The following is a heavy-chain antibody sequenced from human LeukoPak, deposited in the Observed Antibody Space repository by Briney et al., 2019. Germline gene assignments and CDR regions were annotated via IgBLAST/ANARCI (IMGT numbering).Heavy chain of an antibody. J-gene: IGHJ5*02. CDR3: ARESTEDRPGS. V-gene: IGHV3-74*01. Sequence: GGSLRLSCAASGFSLSSYWMHWVRQAPGKGLVWVSRVSSDGTSTNYADSVKGRFTISRDSAKNTLCLQMNSLRVEDTAVYYCARESTEDRPGSWGQGTLVTVSS. D-gene: IGHD5/OR15-5a*01. CDR2: VSSDGTST. CDR1: GFSLSSYW.